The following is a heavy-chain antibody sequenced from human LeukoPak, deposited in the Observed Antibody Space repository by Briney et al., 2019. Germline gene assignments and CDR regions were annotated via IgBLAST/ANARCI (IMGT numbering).Heavy chain of an antibody. CDR1: GGSVSSYY. CDR2: IYYSGST. V-gene: IGHV4-59*02. Sequence: PSETLSLTCTVSGGSVSSYYWSWIRQPPGKGLEWIGYIYYSGSTNYNPSLKSRVTISVDTSKNQFSLKLSSVTAADTAVYYCARDSAYGDYYFDYWGQGTLVTVSS. J-gene: IGHJ4*02. CDR3: ARDSAYGDYYFDY. D-gene: IGHD4-17*01.